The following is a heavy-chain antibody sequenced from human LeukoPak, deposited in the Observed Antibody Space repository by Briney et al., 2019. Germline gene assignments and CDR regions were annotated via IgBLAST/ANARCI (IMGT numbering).Heavy chain of an antibody. D-gene: IGHD6-6*01. Sequence: SVKVSCKASGGTFSSYAISWVRQAPGQGLEWMGRINPILGIANYAQKLQGRVTMTTDTSTSTAYMELRSLRSDDTAVYYCVRAASSLASIAARPRDYWGQGTLVTVSS. CDR1: GGTFSSYA. CDR3: VRAASSLASIAARPRDY. J-gene: IGHJ4*02. CDR2: INPILGIA. V-gene: IGHV1-69*04.